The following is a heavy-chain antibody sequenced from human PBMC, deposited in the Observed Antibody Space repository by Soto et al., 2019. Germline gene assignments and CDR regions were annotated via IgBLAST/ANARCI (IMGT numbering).Heavy chain of an antibody. CDR3: AKDMVNANSVWDPFDI. Sequence: GGSLRLSCAASGFTFRNFAMTWVRQAPGKRLEWVSTIGSVGGDTYYADSVKGRFTICRDDSKNTLGLQMNSLRAEDTAIYFCAKDMVNANSVWDPFDIWGQGTMVTVSS. CDR1: GFTFRNFA. CDR2: IGSVGGDT. V-gene: IGHV3-23*01. D-gene: IGHD2-8*01. J-gene: IGHJ3*02.